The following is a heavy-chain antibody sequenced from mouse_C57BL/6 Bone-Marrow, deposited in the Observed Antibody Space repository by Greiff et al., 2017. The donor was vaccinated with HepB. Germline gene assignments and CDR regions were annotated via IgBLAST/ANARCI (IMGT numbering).Heavy chain of an antibody. V-gene: IGHV5-16*01. J-gene: IGHJ4*01. CDR2: INYDGSST. CDR1: GFTFSDYY. Sequence: EVHLVESEGGLVQPGSSMKLSCTASGFTFSDYYMAWVRQVPEKGLEWVANINYDGSSTYYLDSLKSRFIISRNNAKNILYLQMSSLKSEDTAAYYCARETPYYAMDYWGQGTSVTVSS. CDR3: ARETPYYAMDY.